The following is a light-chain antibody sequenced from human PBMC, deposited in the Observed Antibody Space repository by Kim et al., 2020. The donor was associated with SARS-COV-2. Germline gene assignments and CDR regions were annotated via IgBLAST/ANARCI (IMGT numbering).Light chain of an antibody. J-gene: IGLJ2*01. Sequence: VKLTCPRSSGHSSYALAGHQQQPEKGPRYLMKLNSDGSHSKGDGIPDRFSGSSSGAERYLTISSLQSEDEADYYCQTWGTGIHVVFGGGTKLTVL. CDR1: SGHSSYA. CDR2: LNSDGSH. CDR3: QTWGTGIHVV. V-gene: IGLV4-69*01.